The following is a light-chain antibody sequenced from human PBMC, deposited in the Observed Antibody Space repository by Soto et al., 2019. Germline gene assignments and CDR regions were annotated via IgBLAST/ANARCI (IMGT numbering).Light chain of an antibody. CDR1: QSVSSIY. V-gene: IGKV3-20*01. CDR3: QQFGSSPSIT. Sequence: EIVLTQSPATLSLSPGEGATLSCRASQSVSSIYLAWYQQRPGQAPRLLIYGASRRAPGIPDRFSGRGSGTDFTLTISRLEPEDFAMYFCQQFGSSPSITFGQGTRLEIK. J-gene: IGKJ5*01. CDR2: GAS.